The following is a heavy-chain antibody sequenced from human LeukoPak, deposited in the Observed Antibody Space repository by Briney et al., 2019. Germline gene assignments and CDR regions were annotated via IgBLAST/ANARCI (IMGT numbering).Heavy chain of an antibody. CDR1: GFTFSSYA. CDR2: ISSSSSYI. V-gene: IGHV3-21*01. J-gene: IGHJ4*02. D-gene: IGHD3-3*01. CDR3: ARDPYYDFWSGPKPVDY. Sequence: GGSLRLSCAASGFTFSSYAMSWVRQAPGKGLEWVSSISSSSSYIYYADSVKGRFTISRDNAKNSLYLQMNSLRAEDTAVYYCARDPYYDFWSGPKPVDYWGQGTLVTVSS.